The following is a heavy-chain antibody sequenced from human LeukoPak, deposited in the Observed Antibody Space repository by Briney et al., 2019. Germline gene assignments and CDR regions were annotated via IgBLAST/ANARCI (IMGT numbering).Heavy chain of an antibody. V-gene: IGHV4-39*01. CDR1: GGSISRSSYY. Sequence: NPSETLSLTCTVSGGSISRSSYYWGWIRQPPGKGLEWIGTIYYSGNTYYIPSLMSRVTISVDTSKKQFSLKLSSVTAADTALYYCARKYCGGDCYSGVGVFDIWGQGTVVTVSS. D-gene: IGHD2-21*02. J-gene: IGHJ3*02. CDR3: ARKYCGGDCYSGVGVFDI. CDR2: IYYSGNT.